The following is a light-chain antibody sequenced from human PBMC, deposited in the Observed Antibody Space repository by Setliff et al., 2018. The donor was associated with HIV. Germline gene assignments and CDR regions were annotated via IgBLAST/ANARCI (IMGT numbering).Light chain of an antibody. CDR1: SSDVGAYNY. V-gene: IGLV2-14*03. Sequence: QSALTQPASVSGSPGQSITISCTGTSSDVGAYNYVSWYQQYPAKAPKLMIYDVSVRPSGVSTRFSGSKSGNTASLTISGLQAEDEADYYCSSYAGSHTFVFGTGTKVTVL. CDR3: SSYAGSHTFV. CDR2: DVS. J-gene: IGLJ1*01.